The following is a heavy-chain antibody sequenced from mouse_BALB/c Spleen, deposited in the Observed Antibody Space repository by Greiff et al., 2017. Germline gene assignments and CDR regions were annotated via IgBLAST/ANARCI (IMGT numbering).Heavy chain of an antibody. CDR2: ISYSGST. D-gene: IGHD2-1*01. V-gene: IGHV3-2*02. J-gene: IGHJ2*01. CDR3: ARSRNGNYVGVY. Sequence: EVKLQESGPGLVKPSQSLSLTCTVTGYSITSDYAWNWIRQFPGNKLEWMGYISYSGSTSYNPSLKSRISITRDTSKNQFFLQLNSVTTEDTATYYCARSRNGNYVGVYWGQGTTLTVSS. CDR1: GYSITSDYA.